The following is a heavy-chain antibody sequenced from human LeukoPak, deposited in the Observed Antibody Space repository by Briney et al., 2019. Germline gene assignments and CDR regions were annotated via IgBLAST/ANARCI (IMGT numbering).Heavy chain of an antibody. CDR2: IYTSGST. CDR3: ARGARVWELGSAFDI. J-gene: IGHJ3*02. Sequence: SETLSLTCTVSGGSISSSSYYWSWIRQPAGKGLEWIGRIYTSGSTNYNPSLKSRVTMSVDTSKNQFSLKLSSVTAADTAVYYCARGARVWELGSAFDIWGQGTMVTVSS. CDR1: GGSISSSSYY. D-gene: IGHD1-26*01. V-gene: IGHV4-61*02.